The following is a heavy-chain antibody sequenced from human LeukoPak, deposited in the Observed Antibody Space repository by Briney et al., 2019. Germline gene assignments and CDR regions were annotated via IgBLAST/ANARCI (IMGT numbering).Heavy chain of an antibody. V-gene: IGHV3-23*01. CDR2: ISGSGATP. CDR1: GFTFNNYA. D-gene: IGHD3-22*01. J-gene: IGHJ4*02. Sequence: SGGSLRLSCAASGFTFNNYAMNWVRQAPGKGLEWVSVISGSGATPQYADSVRGRFTISRDNSRNMLYLQMSSLGAEDTAIYYCATPGGIYDSSGYYLIGPNYFDDWGQGTLVTVSS. CDR3: ATPGGIYDSSGYYLIGPNYFDD.